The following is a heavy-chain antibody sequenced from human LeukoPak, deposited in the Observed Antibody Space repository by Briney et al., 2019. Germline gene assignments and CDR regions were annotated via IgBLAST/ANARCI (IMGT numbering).Heavy chain of an antibody. D-gene: IGHD3-22*01. Sequence: SETLSLTCTVSGGSISSYFRSWIRQPPGKGLEWIGYIYYSGSANYNPSLRSRVTISVDTSKNQFSLKLSSVTAADTAVYYCARDPSGYFNYWGQGTLVTVSS. CDR2: IYYSGSA. J-gene: IGHJ4*02. CDR3: ARDPSGYFNY. CDR1: GGSISSYF. V-gene: IGHV4-59*01.